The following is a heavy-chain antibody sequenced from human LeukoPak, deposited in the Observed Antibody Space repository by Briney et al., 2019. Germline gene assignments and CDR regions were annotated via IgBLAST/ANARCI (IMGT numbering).Heavy chain of an antibody. J-gene: IGHJ1*01. Sequence: ASVKVSCKASGYTFTNYYMHWVRQAPGQGLEWMGIINPSGGSTSYAQNFQGRVTMTRDMSTSTVYMELRSLRSDDTAVYYCAREGGYFSGYFQHWGQGTLVTVSS. CDR2: INPSGGST. CDR3: AREGGYFSGYFQH. D-gene: IGHD3-22*01. V-gene: IGHV1-46*01. CDR1: GYTFTNYY.